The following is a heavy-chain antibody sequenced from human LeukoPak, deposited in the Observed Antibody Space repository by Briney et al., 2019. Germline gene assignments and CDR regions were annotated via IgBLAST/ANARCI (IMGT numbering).Heavy chain of an antibody. CDR1: GFSFSSYN. V-gene: IGHV3-48*02. CDR2: ISSSGSPM. Sequence: GGSLRLSCAASGFSFSSYNMNWVRQAPGKGLEWISYISSSGSPMYYADSVKGRFTISRDNAKNSLYLQMNSLRDEDTAVYYCVRVEGSSSWYHYWGQGTLVTVSS. J-gene: IGHJ4*02. D-gene: IGHD6-13*01. CDR3: VRVEGSSSWYHY.